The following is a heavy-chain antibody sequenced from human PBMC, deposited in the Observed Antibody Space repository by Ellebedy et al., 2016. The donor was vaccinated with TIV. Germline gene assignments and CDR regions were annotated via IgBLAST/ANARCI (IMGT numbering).Heavy chain of an antibody. CDR1: GGSISSYY. CDR3: ARVVWQLPVSYAFDI. V-gene: IGHV4-59*01. Sequence: MPGGSLRLSCTVSGGSISSYYWSWIRQPPGKGLEWIGYIYYSGSTNYNPSLKSRVTISVDTSKNQFSLKLSSMTTADTAVYYCARVVWQLPVSYAFDIWGQGTMITVSS. J-gene: IGHJ3*02. D-gene: IGHD2-15*01. CDR2: IYYSGST.